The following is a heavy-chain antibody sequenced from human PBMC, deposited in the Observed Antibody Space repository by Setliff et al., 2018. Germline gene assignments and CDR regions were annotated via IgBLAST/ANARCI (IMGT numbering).Heavy chain of an antibody. CDR1: GFAFSNFA. D-gene: IGHD2-2*01. V-gene: IGHV3-23*01. J-gene: IGHJ6*03. CDR2: ISYRGGGT. CDR3: ARVEGVPAPYYMDV. Sequence: GGSLRLSCAASGFAFSNFAMSWVRQAPGKGLEWVSSISYRGGGTSYADSVTGRFTISRDDSKNTLYLQMSSLRAEDTAVYYCARVEGVPAPYYMDVWGKGTTVTVSS.